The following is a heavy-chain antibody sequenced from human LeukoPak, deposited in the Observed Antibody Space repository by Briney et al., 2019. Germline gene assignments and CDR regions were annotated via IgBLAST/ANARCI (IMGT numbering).Heavy chain of an antibody. CDR2: IKTDGSST. Sequence: PGGSLRLSCAASGFTFSSHYMQWVRQAPGKGLVWVSGIKTDGSSTRYADSVKGRFTISRDNAKNTLYLQMNSLRAEDTAVYYCARDGTYYSDSSGSPDYWGQGTLVTVSS. J-gene: IGHJ4*02. V-gene: IGHV3-74*01. D-gene: IGHD3-22*01. CDR3: ARDGTYYSDSSGSPDY. CDR1: GFTFSSHY.